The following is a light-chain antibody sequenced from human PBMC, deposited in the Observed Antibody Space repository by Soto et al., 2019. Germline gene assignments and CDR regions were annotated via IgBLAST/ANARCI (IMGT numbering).Light chain of an antibody. V-gene: IGKV1-5*03. Sequence: DIQMTQSPSTLSASVGDRVTITCRASQSISSWLAWYQRKPGKAPNLLIYAASSLESGVPSRFSGSGSGTEFTLTISSLQPDDFATYYCQHYNSYPLTFGGGTKVEIK. CDR2: AAS. J-gene: IGKJ4*01. CDR3: QHYNSYPLT. CDR1: QSISSW.